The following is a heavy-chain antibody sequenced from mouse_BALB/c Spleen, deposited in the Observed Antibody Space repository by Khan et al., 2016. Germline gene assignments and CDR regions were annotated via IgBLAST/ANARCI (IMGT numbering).Heavy chain of an antibody. CDR3: ARSDYGSKDAMDY. Sequence: EVQLQESGPGLVKPSQSLSLTCTVTGYSITSDYAWNWIRQFPGNKLEWMGYISYSGSTSYNPSLKSRISITRDTYNNQFFLQLNSVTSEDTATYCSARSDYGSKDAMDYWGQGTSVTISS. J-gene: IGHJ4*01. D-gene: IGHD1-1*01. CDR2: ISYSGST. V-gene: IGHV3-2*02. CDR1: GYSITSDYA.